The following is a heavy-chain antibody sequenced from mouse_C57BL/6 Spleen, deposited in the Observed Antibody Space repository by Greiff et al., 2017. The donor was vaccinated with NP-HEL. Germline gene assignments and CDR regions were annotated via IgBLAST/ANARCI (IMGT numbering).Heavy chain of an antibody. CDR2: ISDGGSYT. CDR1: GFTFSSYA. Sequence: DVKLVESGGGLVKPGGSLKLSCAASGFTFSSYAMSWVRQTPEKRLEWVATISDGGSYTYYPDNVKGRFTISRDNAKNNLYLQMSHLKSEDTAMYYCARDERFAWFAYWGQGTLVTVSA. V-gene: IGHV5-4*01. J-gene: IGHJ3*01. CDR3: ARDERFAWFAY.